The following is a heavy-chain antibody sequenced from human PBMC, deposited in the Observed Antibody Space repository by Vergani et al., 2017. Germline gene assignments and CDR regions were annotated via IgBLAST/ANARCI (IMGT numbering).Heavy chain of an antibody. V-gene: IGHV5-51*01. CDR3: ANGGHGSENGGALQL. D-gene: IGHD3-10*01. J-gene: IGHJ3*01. Sequence: EKQLVQSGSETKKPGESLKISCQAFGYIFSNFWIGWVRQRPGRGLEWMGIIYPGDSEVKSNPTFRGKVIFSVDTSVNTAYLQWRSLQASDTATYFCANGGHGSENGGALQLWGQGTNITVSS. CDR2: IYPGDSEV. CDR1: GYIFSNFW.